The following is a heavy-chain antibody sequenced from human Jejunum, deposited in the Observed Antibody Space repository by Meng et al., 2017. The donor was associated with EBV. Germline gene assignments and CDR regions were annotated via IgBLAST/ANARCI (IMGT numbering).Heavy chain of an antibody. J-gene: IGHJ4*02. CDR3: VRDSSFNVH. Sequence: VQLVESGGGLVKHGGPLSLSCAASGFTLSSYSMNWVRQAPGKGLEWVSYISSGSSFIYYADSVKGRFTISRDDAKNSLFLQLNSLRAEDTAVYYCVRDSSFNVHWGQGTLVTVSS. V-gene: IGHV3-21*02. CDR2: ISSGSSFI. CDR1: GFTLSSYS. D-gene: IGHD3-16*02.